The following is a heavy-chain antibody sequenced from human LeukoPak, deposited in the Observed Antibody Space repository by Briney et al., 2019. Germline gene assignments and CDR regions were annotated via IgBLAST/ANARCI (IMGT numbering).Heavy chain of an antibody. CDR2: INSDGSST. Sequence: PGGSLRLSCAASGFTFSSYWMHWVRQAPGQGLVWVSRINSDGSSTSYADSVKGRFTISRDNAKNTLYLQMNSLRAEDTAVYYCARRLIVVVKEAFDIWGQGTMVTVSS. V-gene: IGHV3-74*01. CDR1: GFTFSSYW. D-gene: IGHD2-15*01. CDR3: ARRLIVVVKEAFDI. J-gene: IGHJ3*02.